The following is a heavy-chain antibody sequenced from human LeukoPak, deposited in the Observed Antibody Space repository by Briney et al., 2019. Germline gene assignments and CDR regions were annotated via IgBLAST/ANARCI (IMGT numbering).Heavy chain of an antibody. CDR1: DYTFSTYV. CDR2: IGPYKGNA. Sequence: ASVKVSCKASDYTFSTYVISWVRQAPGQGPEWMGWIGPYKGNAIYAQKLQGRVTMTTDTSTGTAYMELRSLTSDDTAVYYCATAQDYGEYVLGYFDYWGQGTLVTVSS. CDR3: ATAQDYGEYVLGYFDY. V-gene: IGHV1-18*01. D-gene: IGHD4-17*01. J-gene: IGHJ4*02.